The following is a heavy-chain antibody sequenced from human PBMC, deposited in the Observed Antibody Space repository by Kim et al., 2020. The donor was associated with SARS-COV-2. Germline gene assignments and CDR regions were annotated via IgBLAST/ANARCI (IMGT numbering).Heavy chain of an antibody. Sequence: GGSLRLSCAASGFTFSSYGMHWVRQAPGKGLEWVAVISYDGSNKYYADSVKGRFTISRDNSKNTLYLQMNSLRAEDTAVYYCAKVADYYGSGSYPYYYYYGMDVGGQGTTVTVS. CDR2: ISYDGSNK. D-gene: IGHD3-10*01. CDR1: GFTFSSYG. J-gene: IGHJ6*02. CDR3: AKVADYYGSGSYPYYYYYGMDV. V-gene: IGHV3-30*18.